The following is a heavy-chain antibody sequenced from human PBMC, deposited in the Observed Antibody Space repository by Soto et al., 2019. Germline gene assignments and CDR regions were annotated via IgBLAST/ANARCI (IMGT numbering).Heavy chain of an antibody. Sequence: GGSLRLSCAASGFTFRSYWVNWVRQAPGKGLQWVANINQDGSEKYYVDSVKGRFSISRDTSRNTLYLQMNSLRADDTAIYYCAKWSYLDYWGQGTRVPVSS. CDR3: AKWSYLDY. V-gene: IGHV3-7*03. J-gene: IGHJ4*02. CDR1: GFTFRSYW. CDR2: INQDGSEK. D-gene: IGHD3-3*01.